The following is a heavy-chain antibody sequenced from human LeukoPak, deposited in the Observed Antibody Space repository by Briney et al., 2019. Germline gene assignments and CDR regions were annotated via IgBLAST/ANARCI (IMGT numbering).Heavy chain of an antibody. CDR2: INPNSGGT. V-gene: IGHV1-2*02. J-gene: IGHJ4*02. Sequence: ASVKVSCKASGYTFTGYYMHWVRQAPGQGLEWMGWINPNSGGTNYAQKFQGRVTMTRDTSISTAYMELSRLRSDDTAVYYCARTHCSSTSCYRAGADYFDYWGQGTLVTVSS. D-gene: IGHD2-2*02. CDR3: ARTHCSSTSCYRAGADYFDY. CDR1: GYTFTGYY.